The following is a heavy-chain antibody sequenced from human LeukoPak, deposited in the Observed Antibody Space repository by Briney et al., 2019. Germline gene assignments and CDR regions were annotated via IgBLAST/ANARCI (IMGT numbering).Heavy chain of an antibody. J-gene: IGHJ2*01. V-gene: IGHV4-39*07. CDR1: GGSLSSSSYY. D-gene: IGHD3-9*01. CDR3: AGRILTGYYPNWYFDL. Sequence: SETLSLTCTVSGGSLSSSSYYWGWIRQPPGKGLEWIGSIYYSGSTYYNPSLKSRVTISVDTSKNQFSLKLSSVTAADTAVYYCAGRILTGYYPNWYFDLWGRGTLVTVSS. CDR2: IYYSGST.